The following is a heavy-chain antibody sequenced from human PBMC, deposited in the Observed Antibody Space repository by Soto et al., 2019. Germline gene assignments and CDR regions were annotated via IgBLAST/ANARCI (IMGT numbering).Heavy chain of an antibody. D-gene: IGHD2-8*02. CDR3: AKAQSGGPQLYYYYGMDV. CDR2: ISYDGSNK. J-gene: IGHJ6*02. Sequence: GGSLRLSCAASGFTFSSYGMHWVRQAPGKGLEWVAVISYDGSNKYYADSVKGRFTISRDNSKNTLYLQMNSLRAEDTAVYYCAKAQSGGPQLYYYYGMDVWGQGTTVTVSS. CDR1: GFTFSSYG. V-gene: IGHV3-30*18.